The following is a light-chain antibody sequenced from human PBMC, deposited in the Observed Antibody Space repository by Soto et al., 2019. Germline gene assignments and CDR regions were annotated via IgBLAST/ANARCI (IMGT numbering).Light chain of an antibody. V-gene: IGKV1-39*01. CDR1: QSISSN. J-gene: IGKJ2*01. Sequence: DIQITQSPSSLSASVGDRVTITCRASQSISSNLNWYQNKPGRPPRLLIFASYILEGGVPSRFSGSGSDTYFTLTIDSLQPEDVATYYCQHSYITPRYTFGQGTKWEI. CDR3: QHSYITPRYT. CDR2: ASY.